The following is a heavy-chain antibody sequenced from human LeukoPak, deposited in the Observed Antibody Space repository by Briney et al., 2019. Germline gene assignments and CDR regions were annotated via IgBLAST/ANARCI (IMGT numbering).Heavy chain of an antibody. V-gene: IGHV3-30*02. Sequence: GGSLRLSCAASGFTFSSYGMHWVRQAPGKGLEWAAFIRYDGSNKYYADSVKGRFTISRDNSKNTLYLQVNSLRAEDTAVYYCAKDLGWESGYDIFDYWGQGTLVTVSS. D-gene: IGHD5-12*01. J-gene: IGHJ4*02. CDR1: GFTFSSYG. CDR3: AKDLGWESGYDIFDY. CDR2: IRYDGSNK.